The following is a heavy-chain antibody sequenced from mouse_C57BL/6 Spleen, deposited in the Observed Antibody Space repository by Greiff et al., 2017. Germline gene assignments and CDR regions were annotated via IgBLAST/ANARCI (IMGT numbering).Heavy chain of an antibody. J-gene: IGHJ3*01. CDR2: FYPGRGSI. D-gene: IGHD2-3*01. CDR1: GYTFTEYT. Sequence: QVQLQQSGAELVKPGASVKLSCKASGYTFTEYTIHWVKQRSGQGLEWIGWFYPGRGSIKYNEKFKDKATLTADKSSSTVYMELSRLTSEDSAVYFCARHEVRRDGYYGGPWFAYWGQGTLVTVSA. V-gene: IGHV1-62-2*01. CDR3: ARHEVRRDGYYGGPWFAY.